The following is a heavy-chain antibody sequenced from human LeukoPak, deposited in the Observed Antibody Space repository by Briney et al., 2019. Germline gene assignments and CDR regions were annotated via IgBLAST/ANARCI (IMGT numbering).Heavy chain of an antibody. V-gene: IGHV5-51*01. CDR1: GYSFTSYW. D-gene: IGHD3-3*01. CDR2: IYPGDSDT. Sequence: PGESLKISCKGSGYSFTSYWIGWVRQMPGKGLEWMGIIYPGDSDTRYSPSFQGQVTISADKSISTAYLQWSSLKASDTAMYYCARHQILRDITIPPEGFDPWGQGTLVTVSS. CDR3: ARHQILRDITIPPEGFDP. J-gene: IGHJ5*02.